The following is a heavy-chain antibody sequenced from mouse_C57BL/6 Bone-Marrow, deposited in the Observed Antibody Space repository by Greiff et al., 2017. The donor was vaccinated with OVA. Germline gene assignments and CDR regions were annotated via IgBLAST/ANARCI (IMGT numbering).Heavy chain of an antibody. D-gene: IGHD1-1*01. V-gene: IGHV1-82*01. CDR3: ARFDGSSFFDY. Sequence: VQVVESGPELVKPGASVKISCKASGYAFSSSWMNWVKQRPGKGLEWIGRIYPGDGDTNYNGKFKGKATLTADKSSSTAYMQLSSLTSEDSAVYFCARFDGSSFFDYWGQGTTLTVSS. CDR1: GYAFSSSW. J-gene: IGHJ2*01. CDR2: IYPGDGDT.